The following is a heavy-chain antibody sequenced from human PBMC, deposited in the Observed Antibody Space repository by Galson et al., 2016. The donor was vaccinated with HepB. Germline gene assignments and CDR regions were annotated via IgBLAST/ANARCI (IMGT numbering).Heavy chain of an antibody. CDR3: ASSYYDFWSGLGY. CDR2: IYSGGYT. D-gene: IGHD3-3*01. CDR1: GFTVRSNY. V-gene: IGHV3-53*01. Sequence: SLRLSCAASGFTVRSNYMTWVRQAPGQGLQWVSVIYSGGYTYYADSVKGRFTISRDESKNTVYLQMNRLRAEGTALYYCASSYYDFWSGLGYWGQGTLVTVAS. J-gene: IGHJ4*02.